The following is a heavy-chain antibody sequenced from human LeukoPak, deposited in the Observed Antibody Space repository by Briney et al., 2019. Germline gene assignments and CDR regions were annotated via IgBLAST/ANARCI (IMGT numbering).Heavy chain of an antibody. V-gene: IGHV4-4*02. CDR1: GGSISSSNW. CDR2: IYHSGST. Sequence: SETLSLTCAVSGGSISSSNWWSWVRQPPGKGLEWIGEIYHSGSTNYSPSLKSRVTISADTSKNQFSLKLSSVTAADTAVYYCARPSAISLNADRPWVYWGQGTLVTVSS. D-gene: IGHD5-18*01. CDR3: ARPSAISLNADRPWVY. J-gene: IGHJ4*02.